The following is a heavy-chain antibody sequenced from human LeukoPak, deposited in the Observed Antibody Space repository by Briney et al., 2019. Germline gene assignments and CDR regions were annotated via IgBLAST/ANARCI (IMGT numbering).Heavy chain of an antibody. V-gene: IGHV3-48*01. CDR1: GFTFSSYS. CDR2: ISSSSTI. Sequence: GGSLRLSCAASGFTFSSYSMNWVRQAPGKGLEWVSYISSSSTIYYADSVRGRFTISRDNAKNSLYLQMNSLRAEDTAVYYCARVAPDYDFWSGYDYWGQGTLVTVSS. CDR3: ARVAPDYDFWSGYDY. J-gene: IGHJ4*02. D-gene: IGHD3-3*01.